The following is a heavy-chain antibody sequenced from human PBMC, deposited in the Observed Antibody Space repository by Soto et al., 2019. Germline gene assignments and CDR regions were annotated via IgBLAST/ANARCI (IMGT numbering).Heavy chain of an antibody. Sequence: PGGSLRLSCAASGFTFSSYSMNWVRQAPGKGLEWVSSISSSSSYIYYADSVKGRFTISRDNAKNSLYLQMNSLRAEDTAVYYCARDKEYCSGGGCHDYWGQGTLVTVSS. CDR3: ARDKEYCSGGGCHDY. J-gene: IGHJ4*02. CDR1: GFTFSSYS. CDR2: ISSSSSYI. D-gene: IGHD2-15*01. V-gene: IGHV3-21*01.